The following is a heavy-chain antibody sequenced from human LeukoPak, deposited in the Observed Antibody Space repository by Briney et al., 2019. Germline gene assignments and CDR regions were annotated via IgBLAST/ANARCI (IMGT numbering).Heavy chain of an antibody. Sequence: PGGSLRLSCAASGFTVSSNYMTWVRQAPGKGLEWVSLIYSACGTYYTDSVKGRFTISRHSSKNTPSLQMNSLRGGDTAVYYCARFLGRITISGVVPYGMDVWGQGTTVTVSS. D-gene: IGHD3-3*01. J-gene: IGHJ6*02. CDR1: GFTVSSNY. CDR3: ARFLGRITISGVVPYGMDV. V-gene: IGHV3-53*04. CDR2: IYSACGT.